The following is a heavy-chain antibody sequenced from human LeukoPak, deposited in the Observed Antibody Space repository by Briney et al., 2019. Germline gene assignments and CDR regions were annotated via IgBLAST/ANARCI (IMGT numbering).Heavy chain of an antibody. D-gene: IGHD6-6*01. V-gene: IGHV4-59*01. Sequence: SETLSLTCTVSGGSISSYYWSWIRQPPGKGLEWTGYIYYSGSTNYNPSLKSRVTISVDTSKNQFSLKLSSVTAADTAVYYCARVDPDSSSTLEVFDYWGQGTLVTVSS. CDR1: GGSISSYY. CDR3: ARVDPDSSSTLEVFDY. CDR2: IYYSGST. J-gene: IGHJ4*02.